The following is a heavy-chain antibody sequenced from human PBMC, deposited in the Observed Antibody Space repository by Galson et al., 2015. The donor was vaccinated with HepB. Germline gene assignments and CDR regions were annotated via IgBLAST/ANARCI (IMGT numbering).Heavy chain of an antibody. D-gene: IGHD6-13*01. V-gene: IGHV4-59*01. CDR3: AKEAAAGNGVDYYYHMDV. CDR2: IYYSGNT. Sequence: SETLSLTCTVSGGSIRSYYWSWIRQPPGKGLEWIGYIYYSGNTKYNPSLKSRVTISVDTSKNQLSLQMSSVTAADTATYFCAKEAAAGNGVDYYYHMDVWGKGTTVTVS. CDR1: GGSIRSYY. J-gene: IGHJ6*03.